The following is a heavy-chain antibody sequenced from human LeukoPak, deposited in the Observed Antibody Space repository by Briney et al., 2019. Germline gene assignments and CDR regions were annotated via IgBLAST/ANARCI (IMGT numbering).Heavy chain of an antibody. CDR2: INPKTGGT. J-gene: IGHJ4*02. CDR1: GYTFTGYY. V-gene: IGHV1-2*02. D-gene: IGHD5-12*01. Sequence: ASVKVSCKASGYTFTGYYMQWVRQAPGQGLEWVGWINPKTGGTDYAQRFQGSVTMTRDTSINTAYMELNRLKFDDTAVFYCARARGLIYSDYDLFDYWGQGTLVTVSS. CDR3: ARARGLIYSDYDLFDY.